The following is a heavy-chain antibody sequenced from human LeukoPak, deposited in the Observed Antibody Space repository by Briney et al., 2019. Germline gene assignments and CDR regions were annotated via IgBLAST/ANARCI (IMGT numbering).Heavy chain of an antibody. D-gene: IGHD3-10*01. Sequence: KSSETLSLTCTVSGGSVSSRGYYWSWFRQPPGKGPEGIGEINHSGTTNYNPSLKRRVTISVDTSKNQFSLKLSSVTAADTAVYYCASYGSGSYYAYYYGMDVWGQGTTVTVSS. CDR2: INHSGTT. CDR3: ASYGSGSYYAYYYGMDV. V-gene: IGHV4-39*07. J-gene: IGHJ6*02. CDR1: GGSVSSRGYY.